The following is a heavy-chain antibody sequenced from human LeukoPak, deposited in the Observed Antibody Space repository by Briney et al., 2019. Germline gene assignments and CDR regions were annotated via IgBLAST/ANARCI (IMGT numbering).Heavy chain of an antibody. J-gene: IGHJ6*02. D-gene: IGHD3-10*01. CDR3: ARESEGHYYGSGKPFYYGMDV. Sequence: PGGSLRLSCAASGFTFSSYSMNWVRQAPGKGLEWVSCISSRSGYLYYADSVKGRFTISRDNAKNSLYLQMNNLRAEDTAVYYCARESEGHYYGSGKPFYYGMDVWGQGTTVTVSS. CDR1: GFTFSSYS. CDR2: ISSRSGYL. V-gene: IGHV3-21*01.